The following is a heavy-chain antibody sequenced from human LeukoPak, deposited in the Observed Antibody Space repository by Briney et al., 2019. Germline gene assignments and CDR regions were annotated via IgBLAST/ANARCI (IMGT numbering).Heavy chain of an antibody. J-gene: IGHJ4*02. V-gene: IGHV4-39*01. D-gene: IGHD6-19*01. CDR3: ARQPVVNRGAVASNFDS. Sequence: SETLSLTCTVSGGLITTTTCYWGWIRQSPGKGLEWIASIYYRGDTYYNASLESRVSISIDASKNQFSLKLNSMNAADTAVYFCARQPVVNRGAVASNFDSWGQGTLVTVSA. CDR2: IYYRGDT. CDR1: GGLITTTTCY.